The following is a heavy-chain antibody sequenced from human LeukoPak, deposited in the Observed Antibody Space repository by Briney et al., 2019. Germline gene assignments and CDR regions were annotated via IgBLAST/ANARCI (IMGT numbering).Heavy chain of an antibody. CDR3: ARDQSGSLDY. Sequence: GGSRRLSCAASGFTFSSYWMSWVRQAPGKGLEWVANINQDASTRQYVDSVKGRFTISRDNAKNSLDLQMNSLRVEDTAVYYCARDQSGSLDYWGQGTLVTVSS. CDR1: GFTFSSYW. D-gene: IGHD1-26*01. CDR2: INQDASTR. V-gene: IGHV3-7*01. J-gene: IGHJ4*02.